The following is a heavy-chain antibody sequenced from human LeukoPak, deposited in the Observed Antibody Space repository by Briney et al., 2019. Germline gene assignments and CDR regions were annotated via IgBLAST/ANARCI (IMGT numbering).Heavy chain of an antibody. Sequence: GGSLRLSCAASGFTFSYYFMSWIRQAPGKGLEWVSYISSSGSTIYYADSVKGRFTISRDNSKNTLYLQMNSLRAEDTAIYYCAKSGLSRFDYWGQGTLVTVSS. CDR3: AKSGLSRFDY. CDR2: ISSSGSTI. D-gene: IGHD4/OR15-4a*01. CDR1: GFTFSYYF. J-gene: IGHJ4*02. V-gene: IGHV3-11*01.